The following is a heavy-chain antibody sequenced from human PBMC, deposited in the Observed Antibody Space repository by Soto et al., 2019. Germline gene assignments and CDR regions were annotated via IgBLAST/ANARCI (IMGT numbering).Heavy chain of an antibody. Sequence: SETLSLTCAVYGGSFSGYYWSWIRQPPGKGLEWIGEINHSGSTNYNPSLKSRVTISVDTSKNQFSLKLSSVTAADTAVYYCARPPSYYYGSGSYYNYWGQGTPVTVSS. J-gene: IGHJ4*02. D-gene: IGHD3-10*01. CDR2: INHSGST. CDR1: GGSFSGYY. CDR3: ARPPSYYYGSGSYYNY. V-gene: IGHV4-34*01.